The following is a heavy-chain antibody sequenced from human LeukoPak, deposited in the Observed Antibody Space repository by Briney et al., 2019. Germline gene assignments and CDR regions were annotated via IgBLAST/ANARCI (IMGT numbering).Heavy chain of an antibody. J-gene: IGHJ5*02. Sequence: SETLSLTCTVSGGSISSYYWSWIRQPPGKGLEWIGYIYYSGSTNYNPSLKSRVTISVDTSKNQFSLKLSSVTAADTAVYYCARHLSWLRFLGWFDPWGQGTLVTVSS. V-gene: IGHV4-59*08. CDR2: IYYSGST. CDR1: GGSISSYY. CDR3: ARHLSWLRFLGWFDP. D-gene: IGHD5-12*01.